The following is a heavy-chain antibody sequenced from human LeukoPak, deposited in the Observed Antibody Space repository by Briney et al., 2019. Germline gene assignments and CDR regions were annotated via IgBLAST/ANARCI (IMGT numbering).Heavy chain of an antibody. CDR1: GYTLSRYY. CDR2: INTSGATT. V-gene: IGHV1-46*01. D-gene: IGHD6-19*01. Sequence: ASVKVSCKTSGYTLSRYYIHWVRQAPGQGLEWMGIINTSGATTRYGQKFKGRVTATRDTSTSTVYMEMSSLNSEDTAVYYCARGLESSGWYGMDVWGQGTTIIVSS. CDR3: ARGLESSGWYGMDV. J-gene: IGHJ6*02.